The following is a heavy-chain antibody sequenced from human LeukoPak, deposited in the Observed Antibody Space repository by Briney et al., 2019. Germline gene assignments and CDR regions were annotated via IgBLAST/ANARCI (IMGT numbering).Heavy chain of an antibody. V-gene: IGHV4-39*01. D-gene: IGHD5-18*01. J-gene: IGHJ4*02. CDR2: IYYSGST. CDR1: GGSICSSSYY. Sequence: PSETLSLTCTVSGGSICSSSYYWGWIRQPPGKGLEWIGSIYYSGSTYYNPSLKSRVTISVDTSKNQFSLKLSSVTAAYTAVYYCARGVQLWEGLHDYWGQGTLVTVSS. CDR3: ARGVQLWEGLHDY.